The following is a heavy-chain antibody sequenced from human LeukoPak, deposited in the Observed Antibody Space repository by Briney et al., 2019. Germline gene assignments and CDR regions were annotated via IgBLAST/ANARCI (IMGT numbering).Heavy chain of an antibody. J-gene: IGHJ4*02. CDR2: INGGNGNT. Sequence: ASVKVSCKTSGYTFTSYGMHWVRQAPGQSLEWMGWINGGNGNTKYSEKFQGRVTMTRNTSISTAYMELSSLRSEDTAVYYCARGRGYSGYDSNFDYWGQGTLVTVSS. CDR1: GYTFTSYG. CDR3: ARGRGYSGYDSNFDY. D-gene: IGHD5-12*01. V-gene: IGHV1-3*01.